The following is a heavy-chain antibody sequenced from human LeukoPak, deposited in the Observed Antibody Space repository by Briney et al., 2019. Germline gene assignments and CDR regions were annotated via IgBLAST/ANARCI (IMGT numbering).Heavy chain of an antibody. J-gene: IGHJ6*03. CDR2: IKHDGSEK. D-gene: IGHD3-3*01. V-gene: IGHV3-7*01. CDR1: GFTFSSYW. CDR3: ARLDDFWSGYWGNYYYYMDV. Sequence: GGSLRVSCAASGFTFSSYWMSWVRQAPGKGLEWVANIKHDGSEKYYVDSVKGRFTISRDNAKNSLYLQMNSLRAEDTAVYYCARLDDFWSGYWGNYYYYMDVWGKGTTVTVSS.